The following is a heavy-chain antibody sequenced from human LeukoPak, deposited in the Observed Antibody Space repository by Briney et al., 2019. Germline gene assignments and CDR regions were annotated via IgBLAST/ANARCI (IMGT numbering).Heavy chain of an antibody. CDR3: ARSYYYDAFDI. Sequence: SETLSLTCAVYGGSFSGYYWSWIRQPPGKGLEWIGEINHSGSTNYNPSLKSRVTISVDTSKNQFSLKLSSVTAADTAVYYCARSYYYDAFDIWGQGTMVTVSS. J-gene: IGHJ3*02. CDR1: GGSFSGYY. CDR2: INHSGST. V-gene: IGHV4-34*01. D-gene: IGHD3-10*01.